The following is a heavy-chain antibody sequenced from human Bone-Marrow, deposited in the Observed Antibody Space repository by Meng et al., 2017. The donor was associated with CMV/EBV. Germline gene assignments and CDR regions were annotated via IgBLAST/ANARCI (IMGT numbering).Heavy chain of an antibody. D-gene: IGHD2-2*02. J-gene: IGHJ6*02. CDR1: GGSFSGYY. V-gene: IGHV4-34*01. Sequence: GSLRLSCAVYGGSFSGYYWSWIRQPPGKGLEWIGEIAHSGSTNYNPSLKSRVTISVDTSKNQFSLKLSSVTAADTAVYYCARGGVPAAILYYYYYYGMDVWGQGTTVTVSS. CDR2: IAHSGST. CDR3: ARGGVPAAILYYYYYYGMDV.